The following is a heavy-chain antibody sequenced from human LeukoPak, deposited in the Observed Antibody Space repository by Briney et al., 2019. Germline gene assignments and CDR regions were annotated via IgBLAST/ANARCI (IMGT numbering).Heavy chain of an antibody. CDR3: ARGWYSNYYYYMDV. J-gene: IGHJ6*03. CDR2: ISFGSGST. CDR1: GFTFSSYA. D-gene: IGHD4-11*01. V-gene: IGHV3-23*01. Sequence: GGSLRLSCAASGFTFSSYAMSWVRQAPGKGLEWVSAISFGSGSTYYADSVKGRFTISRDNSKNLLYLQMNSLRAEDTALYYCARGWYSNYYYYMDVWGKGTTVTVSS.